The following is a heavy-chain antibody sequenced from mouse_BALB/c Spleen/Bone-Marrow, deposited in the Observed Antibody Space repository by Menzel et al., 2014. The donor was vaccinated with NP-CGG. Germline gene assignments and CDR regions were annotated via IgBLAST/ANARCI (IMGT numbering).Heavy chain of an antibody. D-gene: IGHD2-1*01. CDR2: IHPNNGGS. CDR3: AALYGNVLDY. Sequence: EVQLQQSGPELVKPGASVKISCKTSGYTFTESTMHWVKQSHGKSLEWIGGIHPNNGGSNYNQKFKGKATLTVDKSSSTAFMELSNLSEEDSAVYYCAALYGNVLDYWGQGTSLTVSS. J-gene: IGHJ2*02. CDR1: GYTFTEST. V-gene: IGHV1-22*01.